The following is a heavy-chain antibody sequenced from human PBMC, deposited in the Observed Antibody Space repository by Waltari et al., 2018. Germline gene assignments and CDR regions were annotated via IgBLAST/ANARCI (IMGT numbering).Heavy chain of an antibody. Sequence: EVHLTQSGAEVKRPGATVKISCKASGYSFTAQFPHWVRQAPGKGPEWIGRVDPEDGETTRAEKFEGRVTITADTSTDTAYMDLSRLRSEDTALYYCMTLPIFGLVIKNYWGQGTLVTVSS. J-gene: IGHJ1*01. CDR1: GYSFTAQF. V-gene: IGHV1-69-2*01. D-gene: IGHD3-3*01. CDR2: VDPEDGET. CDR3: MTLPIFGLVIKNY.